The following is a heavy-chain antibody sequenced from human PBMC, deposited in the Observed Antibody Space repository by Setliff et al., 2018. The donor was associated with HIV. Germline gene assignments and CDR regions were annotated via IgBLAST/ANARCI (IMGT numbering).Heavy chain of an antibody. CDR1: GYTFTGYY. D-gene: IGHD6-6*01. Sequence: ASVKVSCKASGYTFTGYYVHWLRQAPGQGLEWMGRIIPNSGGTNYAQKFQGRVTMTRDTSISTAYMELTRLRSDDTAVYYCARVRSSSSWLLLNYGMDVWGQGTTVTVSS. V-gene: IGHV1-2*06. CDR3: ARVRSSSSWLLLNYGMDV. CDR2: IIPNSGGT. J-gene: IGHJ6*02.